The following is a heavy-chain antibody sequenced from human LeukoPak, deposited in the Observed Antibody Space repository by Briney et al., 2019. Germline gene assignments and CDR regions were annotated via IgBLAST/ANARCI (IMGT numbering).Heavy chain of an antibody. Sequence: PGRSLRLSYAASGFTFSSYAMHWVRQAPGKGLEWVAVISYDGSNKYYADSVKGRFTISRDNSKNTLYLQMNSLRAEDTAVYYCASSRAYFDYWGQGTLVTVSS. V-gene: IGHV3-30*04. CDR2: ISYDGSNK. J-gene: IGHJ4*02. D-gene: IGHD2-2*01. CDR3: ASSRAYFDY. CDR1: GFTFSSYA.